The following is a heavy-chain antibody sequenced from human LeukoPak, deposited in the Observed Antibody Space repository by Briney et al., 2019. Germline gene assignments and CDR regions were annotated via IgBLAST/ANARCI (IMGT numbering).Heavy chain of an antibody. V-gene: IGHV3-66*01. J-gene: IGHJ4*02. D-gene: IGHD3-10*01. CDR3: ARDHYYSSGSFYTDY. CDR1: GFTVTSYY. Sequence: PGGSLRLSCAASGFTVTSYYMNWVRQAPGKGLEWVSLIYSGGSTSYADSVKGRFAISRGNSKNTLFLQMNSLRAEDTAVYYCARDHYYSSGSFYTDYWGQGTLVTVSS. CDR2: IYSGGST.